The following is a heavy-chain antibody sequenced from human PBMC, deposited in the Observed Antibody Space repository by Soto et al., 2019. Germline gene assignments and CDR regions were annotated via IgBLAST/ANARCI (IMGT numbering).Heavy chain of an antibody. J-gene: IGHJ4*02. Sequence: SETLSLTCAVYGGSFTSNNWWTWVRQPPGQGLEWIGETYRTGSTNYNPSLKSRVTISLDKSENQFSLKVTSLTAADTAVYYCGSRDPGTSVDYWGQGTLVTVSS. V-gene: IGHV4-4*02. CDR1: GGSFTSNNW. CDR2: TYRTGST. CDR3: GSRDPGTSVDY. D-gene: IGHD1-7*01.